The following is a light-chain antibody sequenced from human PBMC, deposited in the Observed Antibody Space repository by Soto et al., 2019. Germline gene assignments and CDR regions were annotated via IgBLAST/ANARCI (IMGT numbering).Light chain of an antibody. V-gene: IGKV1-39*01. Sequence: DIQLTQSPSSLSASVGDSVTITCRASQPVDFCLNWYQHKPGKAPKLLIYGALTLQSGVPSRFSGNGFGTEFTLTITTLQPEDFATYYCQQTYSNPITFGQGTRLETK. CDR3: QQTYSNPIT. J-gene: IGKJ5*01. CDR1: QPVDFC. CDR2: GAL.